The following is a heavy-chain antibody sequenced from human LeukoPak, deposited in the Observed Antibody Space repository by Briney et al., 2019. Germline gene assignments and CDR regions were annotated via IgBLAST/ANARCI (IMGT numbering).Heavy chain of an antibody. D-gene: IGHD5-12*01. CDR2: ISSSSSTI. CDR1: GFTFSSYS. Sequence: PGGSLRLSCAASGFTFSSYSMNWVRQAPGKGLEWVSYISSSSSTIYYADSVEGRFTISRDNAKNSLYLQMNSLRDEDTAVYYCAREEDGYNYPPGDYYFDYWGQGTLVTVSS. CDR3: AREEDGYNYPPGDYYFDY. V-gene: IGHV3-48*02. J-gene: IGHJ4*02.